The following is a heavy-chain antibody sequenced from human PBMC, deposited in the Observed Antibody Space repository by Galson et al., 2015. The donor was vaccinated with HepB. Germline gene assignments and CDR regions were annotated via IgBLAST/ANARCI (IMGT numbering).Heavy chain of an antibody. CDR2: IYYSGST. V-gene: IGHV4-39*07. D-gene: IGHD3-3*01. CDR3: ASLGYYDFWSGYYQGY. Sequence: ETLSLTCTVSGGSISSNSYYWGWIRQPPGKGLEWIGSIYYSGSTYYNPSLKSRVTISVDTSKNQFSLKLSSVTAADTAVYYCASLGYYDFWSGYYQGYWGQGTLVTVSS. CDR1: GGSISSNSYY. J-gene: IGHJ4*02.